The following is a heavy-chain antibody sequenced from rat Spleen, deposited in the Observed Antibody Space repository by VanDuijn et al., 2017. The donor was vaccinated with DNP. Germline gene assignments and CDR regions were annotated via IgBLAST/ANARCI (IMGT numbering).Heavy chain of an antibody. CDR3: ARHTGSFDY. CDR2: ITTGGDDT. Sequence: EVQLVESGGGLVQPGRSLKLSCAASGFTFSNYGMAWVRQAPTKGLEWVAFITTGGDDTYFRDSVKGRFTISRDDTRRTLYLLMNSLRSEDTATYYCARHTGSFDYWGQGVMVTVSS. CDR1: GFTFSNYG. V-gene: IGHV5S13*01. J-gene: IGHJ2*01. D-gene: IGHD5-1*01.